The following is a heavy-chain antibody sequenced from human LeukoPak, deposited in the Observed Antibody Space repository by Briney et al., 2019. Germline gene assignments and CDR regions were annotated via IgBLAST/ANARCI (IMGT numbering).Heavy chain of an antibody. V-gene: IGHV4-59*06. D-gene: IGHD3-22*01. CDR3: AREYYYDSSGLDY. CDR2: IYYSGST. CDR1: GFTFSSYS. Sequence: PGGSLRLSCAVSGFTFSSYSMNWVRQAPGKGLEWIGYIYYSGSTYYNPSLKSRVTISVDTSKNQFSLKLSSVTAADTAVYYCAREYYYDSSGLDYWGQGTLVTVSS. J-gene: IGHJ4*02.